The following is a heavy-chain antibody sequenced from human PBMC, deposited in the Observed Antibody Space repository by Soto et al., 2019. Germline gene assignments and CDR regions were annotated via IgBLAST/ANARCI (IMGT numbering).Heavy chain of an antibody. Sequence: SLRLSCAASGLTFSRYAMNWVRQDQGKELEWVPAISGSGGSTYYADSVKGRFTISRDNSKNTLYLQMNSLRAEDTAVYYCAKDMGIVVVPAPIYEVDYWGQGTLVTVSS. D-gene: IGHD2-2*03. CDR3: AKDMGIVVVPAPIYEVDY. CDR2: ISGSGGST. J-gene: IGHJ4*02. V-gene: IGHV3-23*01. CDR1: GLTFSRYA.